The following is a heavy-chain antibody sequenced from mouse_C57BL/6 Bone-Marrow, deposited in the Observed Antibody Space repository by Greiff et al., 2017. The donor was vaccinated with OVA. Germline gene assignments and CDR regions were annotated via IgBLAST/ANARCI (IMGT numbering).Heavy chain of an antibody. J-gene: IGHJ2*01. CDR3: ARCPSSNYFDY. D-gene: IGHD5-1*01. CDR2: IDPSDSET. CDR1: GYTFTSYW. Sequence: VQLQQPGAELVRPGSSVKLSCKASGYTFTSYWMHWVKQRPIQGLEWIGNIDPSDSETHYNQKFKDKATLTVDKSSSTAYMQLSSLTSEDSAVYYCARCPSSNYFDYWGQGTTLTVSS. V-gene: IGHV1-52*01.